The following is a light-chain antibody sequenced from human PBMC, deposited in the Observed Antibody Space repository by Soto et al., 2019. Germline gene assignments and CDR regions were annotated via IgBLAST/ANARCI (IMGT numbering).Light chain of an antibody. CDR1: QSVSNN. J-gene: IGKJ1*01. CDR3: QQYNNSWT. V-gene: IGKV3-15*01. Sequence: EIVMTQSPATLSVSPGERATLSCRASQSVSNNLAWYQKKPGQAPRRLIFGASTRATGIPARFSGSGSGTEFTLTISSLQSEDFAFYYCQQYNNSWTFGQGTRVDIK. CDR2: GAS.